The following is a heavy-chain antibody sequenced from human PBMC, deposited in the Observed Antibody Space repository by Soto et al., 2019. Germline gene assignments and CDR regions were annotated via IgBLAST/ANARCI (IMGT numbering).Heavy chain of an antibody. D-gene: IGHD5-12*01. CDR2: INSDGNRK. J-gene: IGHJ6*01. CDR1: GFTFRDYW. CDR3: TRMSIVASKYDYYYYYGMDV. Sequence: TGGSLRLSCAASGFTFRDYWMHWVRQAPGKGLVLAAHINSDGNRKTYADSVKGRFTISRDNAKNTLYLQMNSLRAEDTAVYYCTRMSIVASKYDYYYYYGMDVWGQGTTVTVSS. V-gene: IGHV3-74*03.